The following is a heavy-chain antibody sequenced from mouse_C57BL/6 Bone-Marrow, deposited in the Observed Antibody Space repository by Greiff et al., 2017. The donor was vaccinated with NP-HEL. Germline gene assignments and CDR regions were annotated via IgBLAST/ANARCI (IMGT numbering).Heavy chain of an antibody. CDR3: ARDRDYYGSSPWFAY. CDR2: ISYDGSN. D-gene: IGHD1-1*01. CDR1: GYSITSGYY. Sequence: EVQLQQSGPGLVKPSQSLSLTCSVTGYSITSGYYWNWIRQFPGNKLEWMGYISYDGSNNYNPSLKNRISITRDTSTNQFFLKLNSVTTEDTATYYCARDRDYYGSSPWFAYWGQGTLVTVSA. J-gene: IGHJ3*01. V-gene: IGHV3-6*01.